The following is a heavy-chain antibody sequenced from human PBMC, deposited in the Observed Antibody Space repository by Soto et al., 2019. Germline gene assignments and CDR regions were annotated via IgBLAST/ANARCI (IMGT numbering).Heavy chain of an antibody. Sequence: QVQLQESDPGLVKPSETLSLTCTVSGGSISSYYWSWIRQPPGKGLEWIGDIYYSGSTNYNPSLKSRVTISVDTSKNQFSLKLSSVTAADTAVYYCARRYGLSAFDIWGQGTMVTVSS. CDR3: ARRYGLSAFDI. CDR2: IYYSGST. D-gene: IGHD3-10*01. J-gene: IGHJ3*02. CDR1: GGSISSYY. V-gene: IGHV4-59*08.